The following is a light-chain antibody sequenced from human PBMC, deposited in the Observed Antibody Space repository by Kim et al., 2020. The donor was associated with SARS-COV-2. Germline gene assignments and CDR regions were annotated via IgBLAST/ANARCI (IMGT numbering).Light chain of an antibody. CDR1: ALPKQY. CDR3: QPAYISGTIGG. V-gene: IGLV3-25*03. CDR2: KDS. J-gene: IGLJ3*02. Sequence: SYELTQPPSVSVSPGQTARITCSGDALPKQYAYWYQQKAGQAPVLVIYKDSERPSGIPERFSGSSSGTTVTLTISGVQAEDEADYYCQPAYISGTIGGFG.